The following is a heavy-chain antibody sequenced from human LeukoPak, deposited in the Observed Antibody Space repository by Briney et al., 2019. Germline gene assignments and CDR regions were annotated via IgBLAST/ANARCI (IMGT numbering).Heavy chain of an antibody. V-gene: IGHV3-7*01. D-gene: IGHD4-17*01. Sequence: PGGSLRLSCAASGFTFSSYWMSWVRQAPGKGLEWVANIKQDGSEKYYVDSVKGRFTISRDNAKNSLYLQLHSLRAEDTAVYYCARDWVTTSYNWFDPWGQGTLVTVSS. CDR2: IKQDGSEK. CDR3: ARDWVTTSYNWFDP. J-gene: IGHJ5*02. CDR1: GFTFSSYW.